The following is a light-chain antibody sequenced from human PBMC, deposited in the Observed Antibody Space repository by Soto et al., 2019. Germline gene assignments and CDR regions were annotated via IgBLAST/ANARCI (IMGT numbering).Light chain of an antibody. CDR2: KAS. CDR3: QQYKSYWT. CDR1: ESINSW. J-gene: IGKJ1*01. V-gene: IGKV1-5*03. Sequence: DIQMTQSPSTLSASVGDRVTITCRASESINSWLAWYQQRPGKAPKLLIYKASTLQSGVPSRFSGSGSGTEFTLTISSLQPDDFATYHCQQYKSYWTFGQGTKVEIK.